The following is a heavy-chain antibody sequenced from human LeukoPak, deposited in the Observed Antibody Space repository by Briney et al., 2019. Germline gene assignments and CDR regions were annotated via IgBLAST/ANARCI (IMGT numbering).Heavy chain of an antibody. J-gene: IGHJ4*02. CDR1: GGSISSYY. V-gene: IGHV4-59*08. D-gene: IGHD3-10*01. Sequence: SETLSLTCTVSGGSISSYYWSWIRQPPGKGLEWIGVIYYSGSTNYNPSLKSRVTISVDTSENQFSLKLSSVTAADTAVYYCARHFSPGLSMIRGHTLNFDYWGQGTLVTVSS. CDR2: IYYSGST. CDR3: ARHFSPGLSMIRGHTLNFDY.